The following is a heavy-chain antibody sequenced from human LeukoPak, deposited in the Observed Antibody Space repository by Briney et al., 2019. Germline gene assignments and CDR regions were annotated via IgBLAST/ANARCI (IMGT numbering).Heavy chain of an antibody. CDR3: ARDKDYGDSGWFDP. Sequence: GGSLRLSXAASGFTFSSYSMNWVRQAPGKGLEWVSSISSSSSYIYYADSVKGRFTISRDNAKNSLYLQMNSLRAEDTAVYYCARDKDYGDSGWFDPWGQGTLVTVSS. V-gene: IGHV3-21*04. J-gene: IGHJ5*02. CDR2: ISSSSSYI. CDR1: GFTFSSYS. D-gene: IGHD4-17*01.